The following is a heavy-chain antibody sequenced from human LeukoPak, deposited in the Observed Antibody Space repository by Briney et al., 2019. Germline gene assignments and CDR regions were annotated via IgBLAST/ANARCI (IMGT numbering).Heavy chain of an antibody. J-gene: IGHJ6*02. CDR3: ARAREHGAYYYGMDV. CDR1: GFTFSSYW. V-gene: IGHV3-74*01. D-gene: IGHD3-10*01. Sequence: PGGSLRLSCAASGFTFSSYWMHWVRQAAGKGLVWVSRINSYVSTTSYADSVKGRFTISRNNAKNTLYLQMNSLRAEDTAVYYCARAREHGAYYYGMDVGAKGPRSPSP. CDR2: INSYVSTT.